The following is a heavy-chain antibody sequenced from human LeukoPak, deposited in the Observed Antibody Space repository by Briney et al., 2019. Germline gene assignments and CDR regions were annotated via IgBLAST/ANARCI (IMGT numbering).Heavy chain of an antibody. CDR1: GFSVRTTY. V-gene: IGHV3-53*01. CDR2: LYTGGDT. CDR3: TRSGYRHPYHFDS. J-gene: IGHJ4*02. Sequence: GGSLRLSCAASGFSVRTTYMSWVRQAPGKGLEWVSVLYTGGDTDHADSVKGRFTISRDNSKNTLSLQMNSLRVEDTAIYYCTRSGYRHPYHFDSWGQGTLVTVSS. D-gene: IGHD3-22*01.